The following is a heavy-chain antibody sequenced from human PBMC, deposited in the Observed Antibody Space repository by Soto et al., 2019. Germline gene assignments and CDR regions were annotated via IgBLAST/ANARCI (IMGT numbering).Heavy chain of an antibody. CDR2: IYFNGNT. Sequence: SETLSLTCSVSGPSISSAYYWAWIRQSPGRGLEFLGLIYFNGNTFYNPSLKSRVTVSRDTSKNQFFLSLTSVSAADTAIYYCARVHWSGSSYDGFDLWGQGTKVTVSS. CDR3: ARVHWSGSSYDGFDL. CDR1: GPSISSAYY. V-gene: IGHV4-38-2*02. D-gene: IGHD3-3*01. J-gene: IGHJ3*01.